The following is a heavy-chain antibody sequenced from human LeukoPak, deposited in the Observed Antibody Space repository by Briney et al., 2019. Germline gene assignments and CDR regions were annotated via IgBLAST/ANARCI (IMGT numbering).Heavy chain of an antibody. CDR1: GFTFTSSA. D-gene: IGHD4-23*01. Sequence: ASVKVSCKASGFTFTSSAMQWVRQARGQRLEWIGWIVVGSGNTNYAQKFQERVTITRDMSTSTAYMELSSLRSEDTAVYYCARDHYGGTDAFDIWGQGTMVTVSS. CDR3: ARDHYGGTDAFDI. CDR2: IVVGSGNT. J-gene: IGHJ3*02. V-gene: IGHV1-58*02.